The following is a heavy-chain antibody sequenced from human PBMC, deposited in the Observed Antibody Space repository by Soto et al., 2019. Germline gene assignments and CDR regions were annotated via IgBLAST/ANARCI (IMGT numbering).Heavy chain of an antibody. J-gene: IGHJ4*02. Sequence: PGGSLRLSCAASGFTFISYAMSWVRQAPGKGLEWVSAISGSGGSTYYADSVKGRFTISRDNSKNTLYLQMNSLRAEDTAVYYCAKDYGYYYDSSGYSPDYWGQGTLVTVSS. V-gene: IGHV3-23*01. CDR3: AKDYGYYYDSSGYSPDY. CDR1: GFTFISYA. D-gene: IGHD3-22*01. CDR2: ISGSGGST.